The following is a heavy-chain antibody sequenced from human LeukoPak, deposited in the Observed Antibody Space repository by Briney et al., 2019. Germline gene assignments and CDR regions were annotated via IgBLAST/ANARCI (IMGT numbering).Heavy chain of an antibody. D-gene: IGHD3-3*01. Sequence: ASVKVSCKASGGTFSSYAISWVRQAPGQGLEWMGGIIPIFGTANYAQKFQGGVTITADESTSTAYMELSSLRSEDTAVYYCARGRLRFLEWLPDYFDYWGQGTLVTVSS. V-gene: IGHV1-69*13. CDR1: GGTFSSYA. J-gene: IGHJ4*02. CDR3: ARGRLRFLEWLPDYFDY. CDR2: IIPIFGTA.